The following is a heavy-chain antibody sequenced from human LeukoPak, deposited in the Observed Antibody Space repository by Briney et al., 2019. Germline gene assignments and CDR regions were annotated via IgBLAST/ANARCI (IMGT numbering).Heavy chain of an antibody. D-gene: IGHD2/OR15-2a*01. V-gene: IGHV3-21*01. CDR2: ISSSGSYI. CDR1: GFTFSSYS. CDR3: ARGWKNSRRLFDY. Sequence: PGGSLRLSCAASGFTFSSYSMNWVRQAPGKGLEWVSSISSSGSYIYYADSVKGRFTISRDNAKNSLYLQMNSLRAEDTAVYYCARGWKNSRRLFDYWGQGTLVTVSS. J-gene: IGHJ4*02.